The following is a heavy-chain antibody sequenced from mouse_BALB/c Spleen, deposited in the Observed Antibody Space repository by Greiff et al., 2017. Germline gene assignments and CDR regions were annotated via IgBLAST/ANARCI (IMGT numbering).Heavy chain of an antibody. J-gene: IGHJ3*01. Sequence: EVQLQQSGAELVKPGASVKLSCTASGFNIKDTYMHWVKQRPEQGLEWIGRIDPANGNTKYDPKFQGKATITADTSSNTAYLQLSSLTSEDTAVYYCTRESYDGNLFGYWGQGTLVTVSA. CDR3: TRESYDGNLFGY. CDR1: GFNIKDTY. CDR2: IDPANGNT. V-gene: IGHV14-3*02. D-gene: IGHD2-10*01.